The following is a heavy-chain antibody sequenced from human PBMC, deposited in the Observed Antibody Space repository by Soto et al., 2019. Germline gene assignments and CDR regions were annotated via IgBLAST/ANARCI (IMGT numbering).Heavy chain of an antibody. J-gene: IGHJ6*02. CDR3: AGIHSSSSSDMDV. D-gene: IGHD6-6*01. CDR2: TYYMCKWNY. V-gene: IGHV6-1*01. CDR1: GDSVSSNSAA. Sequence: PSQTLSLTCAISGDSVSSNSAAWNWIRQSPSRGLEGLGRTYYMCKWNYAYAVSVKSRITIKPDTSNNHFSLQLKSLTPEDTVVYYCAGIHSSSSSDMDVWGQGTTVTVSS.